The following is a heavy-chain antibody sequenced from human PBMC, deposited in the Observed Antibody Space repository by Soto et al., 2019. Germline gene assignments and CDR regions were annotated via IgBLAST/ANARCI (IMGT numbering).Heavy chain of an antibody. D-gene: IGHD6-13*01. CDR1: GYTFATYA. V-gene: IGHV1-3*01. J-gene: IGHJ4*02. CDR3: ARATGYGRLDY. Sequence: ASVKVCCKASGYTFATYAMHWVRQAPGQGLEWMGWINAANDNTEYAQNLQGRITITRDTSANTAYMDLSSLRSEDTAVYFCARATGYGRLDYWGQGTLVTSPQ. CDR2: INAANDNT.